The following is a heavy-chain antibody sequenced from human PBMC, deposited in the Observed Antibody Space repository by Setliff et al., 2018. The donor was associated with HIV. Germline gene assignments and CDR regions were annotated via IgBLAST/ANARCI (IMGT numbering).Heavy chain of an antibody. D-gene: IGHD3-22*01. Sequence: SETLSLTCTVSGGSISSYYWSWIRQPPGKGLEWIGHIYYSGSTNYNPSLKSRVTISVDTSKNQFSLKLNSVTAADTAVYYCAREDYYDQKGAFDIWGQGTMVTVSS. J-gene: IGHJ3*02. CDR3: AREDYYDQKGAFDI. CDR1: GGSISSYY. V-gene: IGHV4-59*01. CDR2: IYYSGST.